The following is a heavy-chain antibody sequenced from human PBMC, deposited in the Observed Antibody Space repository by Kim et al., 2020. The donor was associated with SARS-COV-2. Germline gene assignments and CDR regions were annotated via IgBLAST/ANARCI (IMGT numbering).Heavy chain of an antibody. D-gene: IGHD5-18*01. CDR2: ISYDGSNK. CDR3: ARAWNHTAMVLYYYGMDV. V-gene: IGHV3-30-3*01. CDR1: GFTFSSYA. J-gene: IGHJ6*02. Sequence: GGSLRLSCAASGFTFSSYAMHWVRQAPGKGLEWVAVISYDGSNKYYADSVKGRFTISRDNSKNTLYLQMNSLRAEDTAVYYCARAWNHTAMVLYYYGMDVWGQGTTVTVSS.